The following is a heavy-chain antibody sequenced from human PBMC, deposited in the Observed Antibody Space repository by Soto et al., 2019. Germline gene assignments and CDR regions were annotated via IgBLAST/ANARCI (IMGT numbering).Heavy chain of an antibody. CDR2: IYYSGST. V-gene: IGHV4-30-4*01. CDR3: ATYYYDSSGYRGFDP. D-gene: IGHD3-22*01. Sequence: SETLSLTCTVSGGSISSGDYYWSWIRQPPGKGLEWIGYIYYSGSTYYNPSLKSRVTISVDTSKNQFSLKLSSVTAADTAVYYCATYYYDSSGYRGFDPWGQGTLVTVPQ. CDR1: GGSISSGDYY. J-gene: IGHJ5*02.